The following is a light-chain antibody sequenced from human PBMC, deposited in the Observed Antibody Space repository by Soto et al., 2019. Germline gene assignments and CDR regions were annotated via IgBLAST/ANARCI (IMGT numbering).Light chain of an antibody. CDR1: QTIIRY. Sequence: DIQMTQSPSSLSASVGDRVTITCRASQTIIRYLNWYQQKPGRAPNLLIYAASSLHTGVPSRCSASGSGTEFTLTISSLQPEDSATYYCQQSYSTLFTFGPGTTVEIK. V-gene: IGKV1-39*01. CDR2: AAS. J-gene: IGKJ3*01. CDR3: QQSYSTLFT.